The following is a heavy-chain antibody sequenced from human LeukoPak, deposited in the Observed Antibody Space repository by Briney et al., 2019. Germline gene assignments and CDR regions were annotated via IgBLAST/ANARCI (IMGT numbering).Heavy chain of an antibody. V-gene: IGHV4-34*01. Sequence: SETLSLICAVYGGSFSGYYWSWIRQPPGKGLEWIGEINHSGSTNYNPSLKSRVTISVDTSKNQFSLKLSSVTAADTAVYYCARAGTELDIVVVPAATNDAFDIWGQGTMVTVSS. D-gene: IGHD2-2*01. CDR2: INHSGST. J-gene: IGHJ3*02. CDR1: GGSFSGYY. CDR3: ARAGTELDIVVVPAATNDAFDI.